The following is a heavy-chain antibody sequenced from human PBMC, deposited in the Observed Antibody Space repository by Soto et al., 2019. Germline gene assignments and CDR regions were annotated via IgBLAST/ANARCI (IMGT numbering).Heavy chain of an antibody. CDR2: ISGDGSST. J-gene: IGHJ3*02. Sequence: PGGSLRLSCAASEFTFRSYWMHWVRQSPGKGLVWVSRISGDGSSTNYADSVKGRFTISRDNAKNTVYLQIDSLRAEDTAVYYCARSLPGTYGAFDIWGQGTVVTVSS. V-gene: IGHV3-74*01. CDR1: EFTFRSYW. D-gene: IGHD1-7*01. CDR3: ARSLPGTYGAFDI.